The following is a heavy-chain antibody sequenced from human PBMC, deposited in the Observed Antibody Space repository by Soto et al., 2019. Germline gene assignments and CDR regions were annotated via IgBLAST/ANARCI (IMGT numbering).Heavy chain of an antibody. Sequence: QVQLQESGPGLVKSSETLSLTCTVSGDSMTSYYWTWIRQSPGKGLEWIGYIYSSGNTNYNPSLKSRVTISVDTSNNQSSLKLTSMAAADSAVYYCARGGGWLPDLWGQGTLVTVST. CDR2: IYSSGNT. D-gene: IGHD3-22*01. CDR3: ARGGGWLPDL. CDR1: GDSMTSYY. J-gene: IGHJ4*02. V-gene: IGHV4-59*01.